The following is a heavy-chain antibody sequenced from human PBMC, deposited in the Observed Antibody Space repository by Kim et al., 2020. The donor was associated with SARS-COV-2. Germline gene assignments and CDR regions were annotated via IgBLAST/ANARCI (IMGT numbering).Heavy chain of an antibody. CDR2: INPSGGST. CDR3: ARDTLARYFDWLPQQSYFDY. V-gene: IGHV1-46*01. J-gene: IGHJ4*02. CDR1: GYTFTSYY. Sequence: ASVKVSCKASGYTFTSYYMHWVRQAPGQGLEWMGIINPSGGSTSYAQKFQGRVTMTRDTSTSTVYMELSSLRSEDTAVYYCARDTLARYFDWLPQQSYFDYWGQGTLVTVSS. D-gene: IGHD3-9*01.